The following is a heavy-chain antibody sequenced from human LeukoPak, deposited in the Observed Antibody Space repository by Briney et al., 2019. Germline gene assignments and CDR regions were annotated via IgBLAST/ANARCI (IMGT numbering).Heavy chain of an antibody. J-gene: IGHJ4*02. CDR2: VPYSGST. D-gene: IGHD6-13*01. V-gene: IGHV4-61*03. Sequence: SSETLSLTCTVSDDSIRGSIYFWSWIRQPPGKGLEWIGYVPYSGSTDYSPSLKGRVAISIDMSKNHFSLKLTSVSAADTAIYYCARGSQTPDAGYWGPGILVTVSS. CDR1: DDSIRGSIYF. CDR3: ARGSQTPDAGY.